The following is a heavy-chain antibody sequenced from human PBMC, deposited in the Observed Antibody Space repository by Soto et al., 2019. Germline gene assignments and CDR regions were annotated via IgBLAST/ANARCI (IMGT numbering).Heavy chain of an antibody. CDR2: IYYSGST. Sequence: SETLSLTCTVSGGSVSSYYWSWMRQPPGKGLEWSGYIYYSGSTNYDASLKRRVTISVDTSKNLFALTLSSVTAADPALYYCARLVYCSGGSCQSYNWFDTSGQGTLVTVSS. D-gene: IGHD2-15*01. CDR1: GGSVSSYY. V-gene: IGHV4-59*02. J-gene: IGHJ5*02. CDR3: ARLVYCSGGSCQSYNWFDT.